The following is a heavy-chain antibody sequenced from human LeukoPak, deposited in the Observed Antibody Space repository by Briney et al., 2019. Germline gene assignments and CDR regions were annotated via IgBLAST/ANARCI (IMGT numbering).Heavy chain of an antibody. Sequence: GGSLRLSCAASGFTFSSYAMSWVRHAPGKGLEWVSAISGSGGSTYYADSVKGRFTISRDNSKNTLYLQMNSLRAEDTAVYYCAKDRGLLLWFGEPKTKGYFDYWGQGTLVTVSS. CDR1: GFTFSSYA. J-gene: IGHJ4*02. D-gene: IGHD3-10*01. V-gene: IGHV3-23*01. CDR3: AKDRGLLLWFGEPKTKGYFDY. CDR2: ISGSGGST.